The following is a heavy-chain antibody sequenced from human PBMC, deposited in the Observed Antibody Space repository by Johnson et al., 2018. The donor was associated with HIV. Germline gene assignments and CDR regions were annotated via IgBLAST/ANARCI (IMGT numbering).Heavy chain of an antibody. J-gene: IGHJ3*02. CDR3: ARDIAIQLWSHDAFDI. V-gene: IGHV3-30*04. CDR2: ISYDGSEN. Sequence: QVQLVESGGGVVQPGRSLRLSCAASGFTFSSYAMHWVRQAPGKGLEWVAVISYDGSENNYADSVKGRFTISRDNSENTLYLQMNSLRAEDTAVYYCARDIAIQLWSHDAFDIWGQGTMVTVSS. D-gene: IGHD5-18*01. CDR1: GFTFSSYA.